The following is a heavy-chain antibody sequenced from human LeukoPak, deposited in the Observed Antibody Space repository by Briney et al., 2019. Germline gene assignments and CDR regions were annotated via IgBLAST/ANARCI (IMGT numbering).Heavy chain of an antibody. J-gene: IGHJ4*02. CDR1: GFTFSDYY. CDR3: AREGNYGSGSYHDY. CDR2: LSSTGSYI. D-gene: IGHD3-10*01. V-gene: IGHV3-11*06. Sequence: GGSLRLSCAASGFTFSDYYMAWIRQAPGRGLEYIAFLSSTGSYINYADSVKGRFSISRDNANNSLFLQMNSLRAEDTAVYYCAREGNYGSGSYHDYWGQGTLDTVSS.